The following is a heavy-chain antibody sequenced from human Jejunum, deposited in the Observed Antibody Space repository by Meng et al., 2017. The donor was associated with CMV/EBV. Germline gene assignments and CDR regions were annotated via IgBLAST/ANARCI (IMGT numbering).Heavy chain of an antibody. V-gene: IGHV3-21*01. CDR1: GLTFRTYT. CDR2: ITSSSTYI. D-gene: IGHD2-21*02. CDR3: ARDYRTGDGSG. Sequence: AASGLTFRTYTMNWVRQAPGKGLEWVSSITSSSTYIYYADSVKGQFTISRDNAKNSLYLQMNSLRAEDTAVYYCARDYRTGDGSGWGQGTLVTVSS. J-gene: IGHJ4*02.